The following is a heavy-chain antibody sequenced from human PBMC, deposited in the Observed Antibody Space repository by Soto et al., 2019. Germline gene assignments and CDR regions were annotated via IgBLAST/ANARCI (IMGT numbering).Heavy chain of an antibody. J-gene: IGHJ5*01. CDR2: ISYDGNKK. D-gene: IGHD6-19*01. V-gene: IGHV3-30*04. Sequence: QVQLAESGGGVVQPGRSLRLSCAASGFILSSYSMHWVRQAPGKGLEWVALISYDGNKKFYEDSVKGRFNISRDTSKNSLYLQMNSLRLEDTAIYYCARSVAVAPLDSWGHGTLVTVSS. CDR1: GFILSSYS. CDR3: ARSVAVAPLDS.